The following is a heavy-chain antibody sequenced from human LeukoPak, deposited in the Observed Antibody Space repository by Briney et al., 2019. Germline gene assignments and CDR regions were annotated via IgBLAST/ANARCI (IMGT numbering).Heavy chain of an antibody. J-gene: IGHJ5*02. V-gene: IGHV4-61*01. Sequence: PSETLSLTCTVSGGSISSGSYYWSWIRQPPGKGLEWIGYIYYSGSTNYNPSLKSRVTISVDTSKNQFSLKLSSVTAADTAVYYCARSRDWNYGVPGWFDPWGQGTLVTVSS. CDR2: IYYSGST. CDR1: GGSISSGSYY. CDR3: ARSRDWNYGVPGWFDP. D-gene: IGHD1-7*01.